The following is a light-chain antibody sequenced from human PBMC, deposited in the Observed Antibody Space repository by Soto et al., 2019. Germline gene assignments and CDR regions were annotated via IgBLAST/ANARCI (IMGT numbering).Light chain of an antibody. CDR1: QSVSTY. V-gene: IGKV3-11*01. Sequence: EIVLTQSPATLSLSPGERATLSCRASQSVSTYLAWYQQQPGQAPRLLIYDASNRAAGVPARFSGSGSGTDFTLTISSLEPEDFAVYYCQQRSNWPPGTFGPGTRLEIK. CDR3: QQRSNWPPGT. CDR2: DAS. J-gene: IGKJ5*01.